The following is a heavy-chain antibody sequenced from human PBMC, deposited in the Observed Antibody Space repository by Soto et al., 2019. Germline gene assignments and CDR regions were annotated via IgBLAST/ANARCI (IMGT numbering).Heavy chain of an antibody. CDR2: IYSGGST. V-gene: IGHV3-66*01. J-gene: IGHJ6*02. Sequence: EVQLVESGGGLVQPGGSLRLSFAASGFTVSNNYMTWVRQAPGKGLEWVSVIYSGGSTFYADSVKGRFTISRDNSKNTLYLQMNSLRAEDTAVYYCARDGPTYYFGSGSYTHYYGMDVWGQGTTVTVSS. CDR3: ARDGPTYYFGSGSYTHYYGMDV. CDR1: GFTVSNNY. D-gene: IGHD3-10*01.